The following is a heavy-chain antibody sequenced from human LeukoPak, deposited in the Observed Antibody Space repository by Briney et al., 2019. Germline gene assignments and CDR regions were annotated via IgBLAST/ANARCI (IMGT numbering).Heavy chain of an antibody. J-gene: IGHJ6*03. CDR1: GYTFTGYY. D-gene: IGHD3-22*01. CDR3: ARGRGADSSGYYYDYYYYMDV. Sequence: ASVKVSCKASGYTFTGYYMHWVRQAPGQGLEWMGWINPNSGGTNYAQKFQGRVTMTRDTSISTAYMELSRLRPDDTAVYYCARGRGADSSGYYYDYYYYMDVWGKGTTVTVSS. V-gene: IGHV1-2*02. CDR2: INPNSGGT.